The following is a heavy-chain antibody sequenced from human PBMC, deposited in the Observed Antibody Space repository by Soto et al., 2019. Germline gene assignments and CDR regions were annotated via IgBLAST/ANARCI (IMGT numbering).Heavy chain of an antibody. CDR2: ISGSGGST. CDR1: GFTFSSYA. V-gene: IGHV3-23*01. Sequence: GGSLRLSCAASGFTFSSYAMSWVRQAPGKGLEWVSAISGSGGSTYYADSVKGRFTISRDNSKNTLYLQMNSLRAEDTAVYYCAKSGEYSSSWYYYYGMDVWGQGTTVTVSS. CDR3: AKSGEYSSSWYYYYGMDV. J-gene: IGHJ6*02. D-gene: IGHD6-13*01.